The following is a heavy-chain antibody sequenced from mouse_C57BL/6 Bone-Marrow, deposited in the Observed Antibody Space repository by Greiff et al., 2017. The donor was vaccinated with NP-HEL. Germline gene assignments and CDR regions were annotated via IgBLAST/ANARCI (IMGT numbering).Heavy chain of an antibody. D-gene: IGHD2-3*01. J-gene: IGHJ3*01. CDR3: ANDGYYV. CDR2: ISGGGGNT. V-gene: IGHV5-9*01. Sequence: DVHLVESGGGLVKPGGSLKLSCAASGFTFSSYTMSWVRQTPEKRLEWVATISGGGGNTYYPDSVKGRFTISRDNAKNTLYLQMSSLRSEDTALYYCANDGYYVWGQGTLVTVSA. CDR1: GFTFSSYT.